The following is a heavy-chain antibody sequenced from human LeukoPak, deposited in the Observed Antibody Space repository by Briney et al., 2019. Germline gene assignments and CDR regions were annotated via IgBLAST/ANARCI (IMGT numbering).Heavy chain of an antibody. J-gene: IGHJ4*02. CDR1: GGSFSGHY. CDR2: INHSGST. Sequence: SETLSLTCAVYGGSFSGHYWSWIRQPPGKGREWIGEINHSGSTNYNPSLKSRVTISVDTSKNQFSLKLSSVTAADTAVYYCARSRWLVLDYWGQGTLVTVSS. CDR3: ARSRWLVLDY. V-gene: IGHV4-34*01. D-gene: IGHD6-19*01.